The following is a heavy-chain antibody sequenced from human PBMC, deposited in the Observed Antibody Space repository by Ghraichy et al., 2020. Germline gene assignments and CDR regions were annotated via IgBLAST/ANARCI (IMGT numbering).Heavy chain of an antibody. V-gene: IGHV3-74*01. Sequence: GGSLRLSCAASGFTFSSYLMHWVRQAPGKGLVWVSRVNSDGSGTSYADSVKGRFTISRDNAKNTAYLQMNSLRAEDTAVYFCVRMWKKGAYYIDNWGQGTLVTVSS. CDR2: VNSDGSGT. CDR1: GFTFSSYL. D-gene: IGHD3-22*01. CDR3: VRMWKKGAYYIDN. J-gene: IGHJ4*02.